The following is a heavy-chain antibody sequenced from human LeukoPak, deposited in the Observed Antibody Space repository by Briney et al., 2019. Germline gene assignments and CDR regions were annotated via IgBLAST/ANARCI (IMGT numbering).Heavy chain of an antibody. CDR2: INHSGST. D-gene: IGHD3-3*01. CDR3: ARGDFFGY. J-gene: IGHJ4*02. V-gene: IGHV4-34*01. CDR1: GGSFSGYY. Sequence: PSETLSLTCAVCGGSFSGYYWSWIRQPPGKGLEWIGEINHSGSTNYNPSLKSRVTISVDTSKNQFSLKLSSVTAADTAVYYCARGDFFGYWGQGTLVTVSS.